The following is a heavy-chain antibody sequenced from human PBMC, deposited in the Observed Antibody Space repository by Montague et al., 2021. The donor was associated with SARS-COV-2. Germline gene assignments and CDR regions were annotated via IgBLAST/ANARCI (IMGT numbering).Heavy chain of an antibody. D-gene: IGHD4-11*01. CDR2: INNRGNT. Sequence: SETLSLTCTVSGDSISSSSYYWGWIRQPPGKGLEWIGSINNRGNTYNNPSLRSRVSISVDTSKNQLSLNVRSVTAADTAVYYCARVTDPRGACPYYLDVWGQGTMVTVFS. J-gene: IGHJ6*03. V-gene: IGHV4-39*01. CDR1: GDSISSSSYY. CDR3: ARVTDPRGACPYYLDV.